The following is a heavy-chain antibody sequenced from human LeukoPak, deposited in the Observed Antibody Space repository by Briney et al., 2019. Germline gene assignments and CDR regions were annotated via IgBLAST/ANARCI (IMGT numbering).Heavy chain of an antibody. J-gene: IGHJ4*02. D-gene: IGHD6-6*01. Sequence: GGSLRLSCAASGFTFITSWMSWLRQAPGKGLEWVAHIKPDGSEKYYVDSVKGRFTISRDNAKNSLSLQMNSLRAEDTAVYYCASWTSSSSNYWGQGTLVTVSS. CDR3: ASWTSSSSNY. V-gene: IGHV3-7*01. CDR2: IKPDGSEK. CDR1: GFTFITSW.